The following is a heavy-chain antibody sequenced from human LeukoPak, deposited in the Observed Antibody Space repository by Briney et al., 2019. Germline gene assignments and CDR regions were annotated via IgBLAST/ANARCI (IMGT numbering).Heavy chain of an antibody. V-gene: IGHV1-2*02. CDR2: INPNSGGT. J-gene: IGHJ1*01. Sequence: ASVKVSCKASGYTFTGYYMHWVRQAPGQGLEWMGWINPNSGGTNYAQKFQGRVTMTRDTSISTAYLELSRLRSDDTAVYYCARASYASSDYEYFQHWGQGTLVTVSS. CDR1: GYTFTGYY. D-gene: IGHD3-22*01. CDR3: ARASYASSDYEYFQH.